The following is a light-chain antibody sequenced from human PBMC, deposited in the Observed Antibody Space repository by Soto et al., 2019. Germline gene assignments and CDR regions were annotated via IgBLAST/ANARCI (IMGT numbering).Light chain of an antibody. CDR2: DVS. V-gene: IGKV3-11*01. CDR3: QQYEISPPIT. J-gene: IGKJ5*01. Sequence: EIVLTQSPATLSLSPGERVTLSCRASQSVSNSLAWYQQKPGQPPRLLIYDVSNRATGIPARFSGSGSGTDFTLTISRLEPGDFAMYYCQQYEISPPITFGQGTRLEIK. CDR1: QSVSNS.